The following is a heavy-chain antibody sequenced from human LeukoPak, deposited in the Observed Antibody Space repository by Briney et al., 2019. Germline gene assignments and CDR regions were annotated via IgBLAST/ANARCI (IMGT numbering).Heavy chain of an antibody. J-gene: IGHJ2*01. V-gene: IGHV1-46*01. Sequence: ASVKVSRKASGYTFTSYYMHWVRQAPGQGLEWMGIINPSGGSTSYAQKFQGRVTMTRDTSTSTVYMELSSLRSEDTAVYYCARGEEVATIPTLNWHFDLWGRGTLVTVSS. CDR3: ARGEEVATIPTLNWHFDL. CDR2: INPSGGST. D-gene: IGHD5-24*01. CDR1: GYTFTSYY.